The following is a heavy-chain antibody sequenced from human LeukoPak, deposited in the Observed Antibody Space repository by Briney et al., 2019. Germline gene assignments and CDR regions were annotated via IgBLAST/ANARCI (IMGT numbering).Heavy chain of an antibody. CDR3: AKAHFGVGATHYFDS. D-gene: IGHD1-26*01. J-gene: IGHJ4*02. Sequence: PRGGSLRLSCAASGFTFSSYGMSWVRQAPGKGLEWVSALTGSGDNTYYADSVKGRFTISRDNSKNTLYLQMNSLRTEDTAVYYCAKAHFGVGATHYFDSWGQGTLVTVSS. CDR2: LTGSGDNT. V-gene: IGHV3-23*01. CDR1: GFTFSSYG.